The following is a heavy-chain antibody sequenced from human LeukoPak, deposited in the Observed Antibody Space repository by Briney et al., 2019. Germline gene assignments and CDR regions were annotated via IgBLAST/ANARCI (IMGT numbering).Heavy chain of an antibody. Sequence: PGGSLRLSCAASGFTVSSNYMNWVRQAPGRGLEWVSIIYSDGSTYYADSVKGRFTISRDNSKNTVYLQMNSLRAEDTAVYYCAKFVVVPAAKDYFDYWGQGTLVTVSS. CDR2: IYSDGST. CDR1: GFTVSSNY. CDR3: AKFVVVPAAKDYFDY. D-gene: IGHD2-2*01. J-gene: IGHJ4*02. V-gene: IGHV3-53*01.